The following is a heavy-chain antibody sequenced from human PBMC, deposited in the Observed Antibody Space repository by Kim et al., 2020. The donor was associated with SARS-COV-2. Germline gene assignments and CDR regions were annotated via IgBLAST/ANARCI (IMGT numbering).Heavy chain of an antibody. V-gene: IGHV3-33*06. CDR3: AKDLMFSSRCMDV. J-gene: IGHJ6*02. CDR1: GFTFSSYG. D-gene: IGHD3-10*02. Sequence: GGSLRLSCAASGFTFSSYGMHWVRQAPGKGLEWVAVIWYDGSNKYYADSVKGRFTISRDNSKNTLYLQMNSLRAEDTAVYYCAKDLMFSSRCMDVWGQGTTVTVSS. CDR2: IWYDGSNK.